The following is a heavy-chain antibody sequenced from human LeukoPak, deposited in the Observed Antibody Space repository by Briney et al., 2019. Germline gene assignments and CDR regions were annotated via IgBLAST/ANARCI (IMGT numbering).Heavy chain of an antibody. D-gene: IGHD3-9*01. CDR3: ARIVLRYFDWLLTPDY. Sequence: GASVKVSCKASGYTFTSYGISWVRQAPGQGLEWMGWISAYNGNTNYAQKLQGRVTMTTDTSTGTAYMELRSLRSDDTAVYYCARIVLRYFDWLLTPDYWGQGTLVTVSS. V-gene: IGHV1-18*04. CDR2: ISAYNGNT. J-gene: IGHJ4*02. CDR1: GYTFTSYG.